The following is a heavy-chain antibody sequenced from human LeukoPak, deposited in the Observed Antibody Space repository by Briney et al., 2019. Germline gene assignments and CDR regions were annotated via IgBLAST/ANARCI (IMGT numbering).Heavy chain of an antibody. CDR3: AKDIRPRYYDSSGYYDY. V-gene: IGHV3-23*01. D-gene: IGHD3-22*01. J-gene: IGHJ4*02. CDR2: ISGRGRGGSA. CDR1: GFTFSNFA. Sequence: GGSLRLSCAASGFTFSNFALSWVRQAPGKGLEWVSAISGRGRGGSANYADSVKGRFTISRDNSKNTLHLQMNSLRAEDTAVYYCAKDIRPRYYDSSGYYDYWGQGTLVTVSS.